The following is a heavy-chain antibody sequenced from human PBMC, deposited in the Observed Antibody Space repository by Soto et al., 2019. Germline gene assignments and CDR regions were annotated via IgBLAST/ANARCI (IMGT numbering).Heavy chain of an antibody. CDR2: ISGSGGSR. V-gene: IGHV3-23*01. Sequence: PGGSLRLSCAASGFTFSNYAMSWVRQAPGKGLEWVSAISGSGGSRYYADSVTGRFTISRDNSKNTLYLQMNSLRAEDTAVYYCAKEPYDSSGYYFDYWGQGALVTVSS. CDR1: GFTFSNYA. J-gene: IGHJ4*02. D-gene: IGHD3-22*01. CDR3: AKEPYDSSGYYFDY.